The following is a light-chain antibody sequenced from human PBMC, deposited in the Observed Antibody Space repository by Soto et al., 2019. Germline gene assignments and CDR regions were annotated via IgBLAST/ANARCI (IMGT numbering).Light chain of an antibody. V-gene: IGKV3-15*01. J-gene: IGKJ1*01. CDR2: GAS. CDR1: QSVRSN. CDR3: QQYNNRPSWT. Sequence: VMTQSPATLSVSQGERVTLSCRASQSVRSNVAWYQQKPGQAPRLLIYGASTRATGIPARFSGSVSGTEFSLTIRGLQSEDFLIYYGQQYNNRPSWTFGQGTKVDIK.